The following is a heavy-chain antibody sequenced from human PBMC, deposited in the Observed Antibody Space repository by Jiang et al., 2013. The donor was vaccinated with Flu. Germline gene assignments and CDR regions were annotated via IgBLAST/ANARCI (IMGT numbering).Heavy chain of an antibody. J-gene: IGHJ4*02. Sequence: VQLLESGGGLVKPGGSLRLSCAASGFTFSSYSMNWVRQAPGKGLEWVSSISSSSYIYYADSVKGRFTISRDNAKNSLYLQMNSLRAEDTAVYYCARDLLRVDYGDFDYWGQGTLVTVSS. CDR2: ISSSSYI. V-gene: IGHV3-21*01. CDR3: ARDLLRVDYGDFDY. CDR1: GFTFSSYS. D-gene: IGHD4-17*01.